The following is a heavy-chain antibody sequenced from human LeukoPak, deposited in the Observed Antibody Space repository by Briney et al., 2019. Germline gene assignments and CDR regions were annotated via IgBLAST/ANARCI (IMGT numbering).Heavy chain of an antibody. CDR1: GFTFSSYA. D-gene: IGHD3-10*01. Sequence: GGSLRLSCAASGFTFSSYAVSWVRQAPGKGLEWVSAISGSGGSTYYADSVKGRFTISRDNSKNTLYLQMNSLRVEDTAIYYYAKDRFASGSYDYWAQGTLVTVSS. V-gene: IGHV3-23*01. CDR2: ISGSGGST. J-gene: IGHJ4*01. CDR3: AKDRFASGSYDY.